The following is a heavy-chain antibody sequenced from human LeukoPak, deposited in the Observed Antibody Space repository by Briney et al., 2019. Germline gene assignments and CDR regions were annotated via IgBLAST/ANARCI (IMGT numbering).Heavy chain of an antibody. CDR1: GGSISSGGYY. D-gene: IGHD2-2*01. J-gene: IGHJ5*02. Sequence: PSETLPLTCTVSGGSISSGGYYWSWIRQHPGKGLEWIGYIYYSGSTYYNPSLKSRVTISVDTSKNQFSLKLSSVTAADTAVYYCARVGCSTSCPNWFDPWGQGTLVTVSS. V-gene: IGHV4-31*03. CDR2: IYYSGST. CDR3: ARVGCSTSCPNWFDP.